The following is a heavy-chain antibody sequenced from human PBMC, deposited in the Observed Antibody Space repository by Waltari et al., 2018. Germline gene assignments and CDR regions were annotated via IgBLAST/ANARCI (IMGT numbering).Heavy chain of an antibody. J-gene: IGHJ6*02. CDR3: ARDGYPWNDYYYGMDV. D-gene: IGHD1-1*01. CDR1: GFTVSSNS. V-gene: IGHV3-53*01. Sequence: EVQLVESGGGLIQPGGSLRLSFSASGFTVSSNSMSWVRQAPGKGRAWVSVIYSGGSTYDADSVKGRFTISRDNSKNTLYLQMNSLRAEDTAVYYCARDGYPWNDYYYGMDVWGQGTTVTVSS. CDR2: IYSGGST.